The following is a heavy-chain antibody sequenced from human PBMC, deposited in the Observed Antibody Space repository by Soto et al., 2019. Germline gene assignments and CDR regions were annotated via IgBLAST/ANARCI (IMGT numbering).Heavy chain of an antibody. V-gene: IGHV3-7*01. CDR1: GFTFSNYW. Sequence: EVQLVESGGGLVQPGVSLRLSCAASGFTFSNYWMSWVRQAPGKGPEWVANIKQDGSEKNYVDSVEGRFTISRDNAKNSLYLQMNSLRAEDTAVYYCATYAHHTFDSWGQGHLVTVSS. D-gene: IGHD3-16*01. CDR2: IKQDGSEK. CDR3: ATYAHHTFDS. J-gene: IGHJ5*01.